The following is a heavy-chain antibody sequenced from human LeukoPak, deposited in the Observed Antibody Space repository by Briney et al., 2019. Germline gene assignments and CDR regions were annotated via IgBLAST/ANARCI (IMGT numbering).Heavy chain of an antibody. Sequence: SETLSLTCAVYGGSFSGYYWSWIRQPPGKGLEWIGEINHSGSTNYNPSLKSRVTISVDTSKNQFSLKLSSVTAADTAVYYCARGGDYRDSWFDPWGQGTLVTVSS. V-gene: IGHV4-34*01. J-gene: IGHJ5*02. CDR1: GGSFSGYY. CDR3: ARGGDYRDSWFDP. CDR2: INHSGST. D-gene: IGHD4-11*01.